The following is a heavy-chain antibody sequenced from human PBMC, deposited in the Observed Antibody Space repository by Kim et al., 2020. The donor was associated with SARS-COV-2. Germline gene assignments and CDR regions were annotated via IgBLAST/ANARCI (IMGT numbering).Heavy chain of an antibody. CDR3: ARGPVDPKDGWYFDV. Sequence: GGSLRLSCAASGFSFSSYGMHWVRQAPGKGLEWVAFISYDGSDKFYADSVKGRFTISRDNSNNTLSLQMNSLRAEDTAVFYCARGPVDPKDGWYFDVCGR. V-gene: IGHV3-33*01. CDR2: ISYDGSDK. D-gene: IGHD5-12*01. J-gene: IGHJ2*01. CDR1: GFSFSSYG.